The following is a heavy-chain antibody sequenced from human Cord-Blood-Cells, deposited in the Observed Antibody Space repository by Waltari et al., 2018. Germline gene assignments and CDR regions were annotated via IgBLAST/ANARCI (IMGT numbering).Heavy chain of an antibody. CDR2: ISYDGSNK. CDR1: GFTFSSYA. D-gene: IGHD4-17*01. J-gene: IGHJ4*02. CDR3: ARTVYGDYLDY. Sequence: QVPLVESGGGVVQPGRSLRLSCAASGFTFSSYAMHWVRQAPGKGLEWVAVISYDGSNKYYADAVKGRFTISRDNSKNTLYLQMNSLRAEDTAVYYCARTVYGDYLDYWGQGTLVTVSS. V-gene: IGHV3-30-3*01.